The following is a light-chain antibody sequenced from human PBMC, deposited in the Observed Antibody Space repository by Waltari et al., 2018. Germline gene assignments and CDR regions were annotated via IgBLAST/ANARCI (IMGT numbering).Light chain of an antibody. CDR3: QSADSSGSSPVV. CDR2: KDS. Sequence: SYELTLAPSVSVSPGQTARITCSGDALPKKYAYWYQQKPGQAPVLVIKKDSERPSGIPERLSGSRSGTTVTLTISGVQAEDEADYYCQSADSSGSSPVVFGGGTKLTVL. V-gene: IGLV3-25*03. CDR1: ALPKKY. J-gene: IGLJ2*01.